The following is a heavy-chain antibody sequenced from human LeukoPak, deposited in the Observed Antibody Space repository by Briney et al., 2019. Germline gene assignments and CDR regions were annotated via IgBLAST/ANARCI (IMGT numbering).Heavy chain of an antibody. D-gene: IGHD6-6*01. CDR3: AKDPRSSIAARFDY. CDR1: GFTFSSYA. Sequence: TGGSLRLSCAASGFTFSSYAMSWVRQAPGKGLEWVSAISGSGGSTYYADSVKGRFTISRDNSKNTLYLQMNSLRAEDTAVYYCAKDPRSSIAARFDYWGQGTLVTVSS. V-gene: IGHV3-23*01. J-gene: IGHJ4*02. CDR2: ISGSGGST.